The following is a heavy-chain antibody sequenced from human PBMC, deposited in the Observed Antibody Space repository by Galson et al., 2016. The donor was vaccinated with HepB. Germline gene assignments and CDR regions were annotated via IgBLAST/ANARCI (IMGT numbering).Heavy chain of an antibody. CDR2: ISVTSTYT. V-gene: IGHV3-11*06. J-gene: IGHJ4*02. D-gene: IGHD2-21*02. CDR1: GFTFSDYY. Sequence: SLRLSCAASGFTFSDYYMSWIRQAPGKGLEWVSYISVTSTYTNYADSVKGRFTVSRDNAKNSLYLQMNTLRAEDTAIYYCARDRGSYCGGDCSDYCLDYWGQGTLVTVSS. CDR3: ARDRGSYCGGDCSDYCLDY.